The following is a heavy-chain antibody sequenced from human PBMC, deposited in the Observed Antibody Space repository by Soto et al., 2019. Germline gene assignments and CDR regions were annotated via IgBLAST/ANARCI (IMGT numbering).Heavy chain of an antibody. V-gene: IGHV1-69*13. CDR1: GGTFSSYA. J-gene: IGHJ5*02. Sequence: SVKVSCKASGGTFSSYAISWVRQAPGQGLEWMGGIIPIFGTANYAQKFQGRVTITADESTSTAYMELSSLRSEDTAVYYCARYGDYELGWFDPWGQGTLVTVSS. CDR3: ARYGDYELGWFDP. D-gene: IGHD4-17*01. CDR2: IIPIFGTA.